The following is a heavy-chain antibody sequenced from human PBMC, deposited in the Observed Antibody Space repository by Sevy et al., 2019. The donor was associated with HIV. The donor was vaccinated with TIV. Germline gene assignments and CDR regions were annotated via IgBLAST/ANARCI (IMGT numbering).Heavy chain of an antibody. J-gene: IGHJ3*02. CDR3: TTQGENIVVVPAAIRDAFDT. V-gene: IGHV3-15*01. CDR2: IKSKTDGGTT. D-gene: IGHD2-2*02. CDR1: GFTFSNAW. Sequence: GGSLRLSCAASGFTFSNAWMSWVRQAPGKGLEWVGRIKSKTDGGTTDYAAPVKGRFTISRDDSKNTLYLQMNSLKTEDTAVYYCTTQGENIVVVPAAIRDAFDTWGQGTMVTVSS.